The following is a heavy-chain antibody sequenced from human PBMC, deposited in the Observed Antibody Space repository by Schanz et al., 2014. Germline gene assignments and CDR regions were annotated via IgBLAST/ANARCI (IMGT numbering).Heavy chain of an antibody. CDR3: ARLGTGMAVAGSVIDSYYYYMDV. CDR1: GYNITSND. D-gene: IGHD6-19*01. J-gene: IGHJ6*03. CDR2: MNPNSGNT. Sequence: VQLEQSGAEVKKPGTSVKVSCKASGYNITSNDVTWVRQATGQGLEWMGWMNPNSGNTGYAQKFQGRVTMTRNTSISTAYMELSSLRSEDTAVYYCARLGTGMAVAGSVIDSYYYYMDVWGEGTTVTVSS. V-gene: IGHV1-8*01.